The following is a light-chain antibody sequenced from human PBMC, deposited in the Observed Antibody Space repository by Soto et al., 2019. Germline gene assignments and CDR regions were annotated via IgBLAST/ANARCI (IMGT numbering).Light chain of an antibody. CDR2: GAS. Sequence: EIVMTQSPATLSVSPGERATLSCRASQSVSSNLAWYQQNPGQAPRLLIYGASTRATGVPARFSGSGSGTEYTHTISSLQSEDFAVYYCQQYNNWHLYTFGQGTKLEIK. CDR3: QQYNNWHLYT. CDR1: QSVSSN. V-gene: IGKV3-15*01. J-gene: IGKJ2*01.